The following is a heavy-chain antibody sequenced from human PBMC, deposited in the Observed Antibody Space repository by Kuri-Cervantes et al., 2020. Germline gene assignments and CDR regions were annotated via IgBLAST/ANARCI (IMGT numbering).Heavy chain of an antibody. CDR3: AKGDDVFTAYYNEDYFDY. D-gene: IGHD3-9*01. J-gene: IGHJ4*02. CDR1: GFTFSDYY. CDR2: IWYDGSNK. V-gene: IGHV3-33*06. Sequence: GESLKIFCAASGFTFSDYYMSWIRQAPGKGLEWVAVIWYDGSNKYHADSVKGRFTISRDNSKNTLYLQMNSLRAEDTAVYSCAKGDDVFTAYYNEDYFDYWGQGTLVTVSS.